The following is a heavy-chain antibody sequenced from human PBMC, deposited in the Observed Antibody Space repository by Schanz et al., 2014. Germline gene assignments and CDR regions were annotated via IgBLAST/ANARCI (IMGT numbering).Heavy chain of an antibody. V-gene: IGHV4-59*01. Sequence: QVQLQESGPGLVQPSATLSLTCTVSGGSISTYYWSWIRQPPGKALQRIGEIYYSGSTNDNPSHKRGAANAVDTTKSHIALKLSYVTAAGTAVYYCARDVGECWNGYLHGMDIWGQGTAVTVSS. CDR3: ARDVGECWNGYLHGMDI. D-gene: IGHD3-3*01. CDR1: GGSISTYY. CDR2: IYYSGST. J-gene: IGHJ6*02.